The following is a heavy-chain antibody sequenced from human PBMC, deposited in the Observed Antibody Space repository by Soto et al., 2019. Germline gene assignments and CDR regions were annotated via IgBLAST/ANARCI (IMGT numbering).Heavy chain of an antibody. Sequence: EVQLVESGGGLVQPGGSLRLSCAASGLIFSNYKMHWVRQPPGKGLVWVSRINTDGSITDYADSAKGRFTVSRDNAKNTMYLPMKSLRAEETAVYYGARDTNGIHYWGEGNLGTVS. J-gene: IGHJ4*02. D-gene: IGHD2-8*01. CDR3: ARDTNGIHY. CDR1: GLIFSNYK. CDR2: INTDGSIT. V-gene: IGHV3-74*01.